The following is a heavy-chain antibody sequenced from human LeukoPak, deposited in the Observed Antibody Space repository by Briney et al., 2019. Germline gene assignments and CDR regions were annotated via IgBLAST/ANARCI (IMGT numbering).Heavy chain of an antibody. J-gene: IGHJ1*01. D-gene: IGHD3-3*01. CDR3: ARGLPKAVFGMVIED. CDR1: GGTFSSYA. V-gene: IGHV1-69*13. CDR2: IIPIFGTA. Sequence: ASVKVSCKASGGTFSSYAISWVRQAPGQGLERMGGIIPIFGTATYAQKFQGRVTITADESTSTAYMELSSLRSEDTAVYYCARGLPKAVFGMVIEDWGQGTLVTVSS.